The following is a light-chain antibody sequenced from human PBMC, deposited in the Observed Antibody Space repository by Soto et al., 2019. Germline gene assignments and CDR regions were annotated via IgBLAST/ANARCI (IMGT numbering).Light chain of an antibody. V-gene: IGLV2-18*02. CDR2: EVS. CDR1: SSEVGSYNR. Sequence: QSALTQPPSVSGSPGQSVTISCTGTSSEVGSYNRVSWYQQPPGTAPKLMIYEVSNRPSGVPDRFSGSKSGNTASLTISGLQAEDEADYYCSSYTSSSTPPYVFGTGTKLTVL. J-gene: IGLJ1*01. CDR3: SSYTSSSTPPYV.